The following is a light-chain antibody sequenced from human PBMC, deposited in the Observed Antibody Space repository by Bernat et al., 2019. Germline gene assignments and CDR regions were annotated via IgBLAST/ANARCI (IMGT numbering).Light chain of an antibody. V-gene: IGLV3-1*01. CDR1: RLGDRY. Sequence: SYELIQPPSVSVSPGQTATITCSGDRLGDRYTSWYQQKPGQSPVLVIFRHNKRPSGIPERFSGSNSGNTATLTISGTQAMDEGDYYCQAWYGTTDVDFGGGTKFTV. J-gene: IGLJ2*01. CDR3: QAWYGTTDVD. CDR2: RHN.